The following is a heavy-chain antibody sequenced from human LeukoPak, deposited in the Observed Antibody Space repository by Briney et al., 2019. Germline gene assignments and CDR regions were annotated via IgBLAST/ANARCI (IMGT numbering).Heavy chain of an antibody. CDR2: ISGDGGDT. J-gene: IGHJ4*02. CDR1: GFTFSLYA. Sequence: GGSLRLSCAASGFTFSLYALHWVRQAPGKGLEYVSAISGDGGDTYYANSVKGRFTISRDNSKSTLSLQMGSLRTEDMAVYYCARELVGAALDYWGQGTLVTVSS. V-gene: IGHV3-64*01. D-gene: IGHD1-26*01. CDR3: ARELVGAALDY.